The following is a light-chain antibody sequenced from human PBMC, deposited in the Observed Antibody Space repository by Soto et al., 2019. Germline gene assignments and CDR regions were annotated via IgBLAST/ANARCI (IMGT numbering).Light chain of an antibody. V-gene: IGLV2-8*01. J-gene: IGLJ1*01. Sequence: QSALTQPPSASGSPGHSVTISCAGTRSDFGNYKSVSWYQQHPGKAPKLIIYEITKRPSGVPHRFSGSKSGNTASLTVSGLQAEDEAHYYCSSYAGFNNFVFGTGTQLTVL. CDR1: RSDFGNYKS. CDR3: SSYAGFNNFV. CDR2: EIT.